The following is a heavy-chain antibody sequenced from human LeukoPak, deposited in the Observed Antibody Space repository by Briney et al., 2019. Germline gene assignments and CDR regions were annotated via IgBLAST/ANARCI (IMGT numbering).Heavy chain of an antibody. CDR2: IIPIFGTA. V-gene: IGHV1-69*01. CDR1: GGTFSSYA. J-gene: IGHJ4*02. Sequence: SVKVSCKASGGTFSSYAISWVRQAPGQGLEWMGGIIPIFGTANYAQKFQGRVTITADESTSTAYMELSSLRSEDTAVYYCARDRQAGLRLGELSLWGQGTLVTVSS. CDR3: ARDRQAGLRLGELSL. D-gene: IGHD3-16*02.